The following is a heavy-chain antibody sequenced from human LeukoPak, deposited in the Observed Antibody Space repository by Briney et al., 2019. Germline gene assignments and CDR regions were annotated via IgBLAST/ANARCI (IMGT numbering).Heavy chain of an antibody. J-gene: IGHJ4*02. D-gene: IGHD5-12*01. Sequence: ASVTVSCKASGYTFTGYYMHWVRQAPGQGLEWMGWINPNSGGTNYAQKFQGRVTMTRDTSISTAYMELSRLRSDDTAVYYCARDRADIVAMISDYWGQGTLVTVSS. CDR1: GYTFTGYY. V-gene: IGHV1-2*02. CDR3: ARDRADIVAMISDY. CDR2: INPNSGGT.